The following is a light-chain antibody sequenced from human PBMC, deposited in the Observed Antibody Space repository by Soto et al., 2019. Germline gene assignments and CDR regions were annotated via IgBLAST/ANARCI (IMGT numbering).Light chain of an antibody. CDR2: DVT. V-gene: IGLV2-14*01. CDR3: SSFTSSITYV. CDR1: SRDVGGYNS. J-gene: IGLJ1*01. Sequence: VLTQPASVSGSPGQSITISCTGTSRDVGGYNSVSWYRQDPGKAPKLMIYDVTNRPSGVSNRFSGSKSGNKASLTISGLQAEDEADYYCSSFTSSITYVFGTGTKVTVL.